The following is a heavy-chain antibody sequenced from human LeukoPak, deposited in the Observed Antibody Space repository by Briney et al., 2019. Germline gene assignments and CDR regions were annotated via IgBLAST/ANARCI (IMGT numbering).Heavy chain of an antibody. V-gene: IGHV3-30*02. CDR3: AKDPLRYRNPGDPYYFDY. CDR1: GFTFRDYG. J-gene: IGHJ4*02. Sequence: GGSLRLSCAASGFTFRDYGTHWVRQAPGKGLEWVAFIRYDGSRIFYVDSVEGRFTISRDNSKNTLYLQMNSLRAEDTAVYYCAKDPLRYRNPGDPYYFDYWGQGTLVTVSS. CDR2: IRYDGSRI. D-gene: IGHD3-9*01.